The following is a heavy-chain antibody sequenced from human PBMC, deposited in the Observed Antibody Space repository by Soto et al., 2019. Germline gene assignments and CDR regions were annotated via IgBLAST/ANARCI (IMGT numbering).Heavy chain of an antibody. V-gene: IGHV1-69*12. J-gene: IGHJ4*02. CDR2: IIPMSGTT. CDR3: ARDNTGLEY. Sequence: QVHLVQSGAEVKKPGSSVKVSCKASGGAFTSYSFHWVRQAPGQGLEWMGGIIPMSGTTNYALKFQGRVTMTADGPTTTAYIELSRLRSEDTAIYYCARDNTGLEYWGQGTLVTVSS. CDR1: GGAFTSYS.